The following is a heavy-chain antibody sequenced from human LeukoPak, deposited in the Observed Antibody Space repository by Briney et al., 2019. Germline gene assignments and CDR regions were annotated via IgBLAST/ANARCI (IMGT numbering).Heavy chain of an antibody. J-gene: IGHJ4*02. CDR2: INHSGST. CDR1: GGSFSGYY. D-gene: IGHD3-16*01. V-gene: IGHV4-34*01. Sequence: SETMSLTCAVYGGSFSGYYWTSIRQFPGKGLEWIGEINHSGSTNYNPYPKSRGTISLNKSKNQFSLKLNSVTGADTAVYYCATFRWGVGFEFWGQGTLVTVSS. CDR3: ATFRWGVGFEF.